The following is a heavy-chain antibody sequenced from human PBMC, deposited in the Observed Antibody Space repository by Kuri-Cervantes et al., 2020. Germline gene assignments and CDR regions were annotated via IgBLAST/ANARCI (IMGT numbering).Heavy chain of an antibody. CDR2: ISGGGETT. D-gene: IGHD3-3*01. J-gene: IGHJ4*02. Sequence: GESLKISCAASGFTFSNAWMSWVRQAPGKGLEWVSAISGGGETTYYADSVKGRFTISRDNSKNTLYLQMNSLRAEDTAVYYCARAGRKITIFGVAESDYWGQGTLVTVSS. CDR1: GFTFSNAW. V-gene: IGHV3-23*01. CDR3: ARAGRKITIFGVAESDY.